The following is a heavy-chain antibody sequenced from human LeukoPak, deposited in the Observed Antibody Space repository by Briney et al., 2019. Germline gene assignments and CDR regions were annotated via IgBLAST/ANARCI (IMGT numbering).Heavy chain of an antibody. CDR3: ARGLVAAIRTMDY. V-gene: IGHV3-48*04. D-gene: IGHD1-26*01. CDR2: ISSSSSSI. J-gene: IGHJ4*02. CDR1: TFTFSSYN. Sequence: GGSLRLSCAASTFTFSSYNMNWVRQAPGKGLEWVSYISSSSSSIYYTDSVKGRFTISRDNAKNSLYLQMNSLRAEDTAVYYCARGLVAAIRTMDYWGQGTLVTVSS.